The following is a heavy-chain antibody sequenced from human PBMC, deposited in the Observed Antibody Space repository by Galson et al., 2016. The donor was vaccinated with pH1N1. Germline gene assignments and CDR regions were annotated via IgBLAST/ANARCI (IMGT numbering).Heavy chain of an antibody. CDR1: GGSISSSSCY. CDR3: ARHRFGELADWYFDL. J-gene: IGHJ2*01. CDR2: IYYSGST. Sequence: SETLSLTCTVSGGSISSSSCYWGWIRQPPGKGLEWIGSIYYSGSTYYNPSLKSRVTISVDTSKNQFSLKLSSVTAADTAVYYCARHRFGELADWYFDLWGRGTLVTVSS. D-gene: IGHD3-10*01. V-gene: IGHV4-39*01.